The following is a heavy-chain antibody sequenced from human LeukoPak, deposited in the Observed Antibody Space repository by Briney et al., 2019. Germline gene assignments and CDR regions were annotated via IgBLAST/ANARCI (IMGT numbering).Heavy chain of an antibody. CDR3: ARPSTEGIVDYYYYYGMDV. Sequence: ASVKVSCKASGYTFTGYYMHWVRQAPGQGLEWMGWISAYNANTNYVQRFQGRVSMTTDTSTSTPYMELGILRSDDTAVYCARPSTEGIVDYYYYYGMDVWGQGTTVTVSS. J-gene: IGHJ6*02. CDR2: ISAYNANT. D-gene: IGHD2-15*01. V-gene: IGHV1-18*04. CDR1: GYTFTGYY.